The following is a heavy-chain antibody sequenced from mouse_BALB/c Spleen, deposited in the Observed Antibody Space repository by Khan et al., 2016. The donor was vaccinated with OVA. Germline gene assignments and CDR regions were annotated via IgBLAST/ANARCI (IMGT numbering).Heavy chain of an antibody. V-gene: IGHV1-7*01. CDR3: TRRGLRWDFDD. J-gene: IGHJ2*01. D-gene: IGHD1-1*02. CDR1: GYPFINYW. Sequence: VQLQQSGAELAKPGASVKMSCKASGYPFINYWILWVQQRPGQGLEWIGYINPSTGYTEYNQNFKDKAILTADKSSSTAYMPLSSLTSEVSSVDYCTRRGLRWDFDDWGQGTTLTVAS. CDR2: INPSTGYT.